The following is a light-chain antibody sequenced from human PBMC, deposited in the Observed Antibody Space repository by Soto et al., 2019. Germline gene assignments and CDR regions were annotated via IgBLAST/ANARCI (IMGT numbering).Light chain of an antibody. J-gene: IGKJ1*01. CDR1: QSIFYSSNSKNY. V-gene: IGKV4-1*01. Sequence: DIVVTQSPDSLAVSLGERATINCKSSQSIFYSSNSKNYLAWYQHKPGQSPKLLFYWASTRESEVPARFSGGGSGTDFTLTINNLRPEDVAVYYCHQYYFGRQWTFGHGTKVEIK. CDR2: WAS. CDR3: HQYYFGRQWT.